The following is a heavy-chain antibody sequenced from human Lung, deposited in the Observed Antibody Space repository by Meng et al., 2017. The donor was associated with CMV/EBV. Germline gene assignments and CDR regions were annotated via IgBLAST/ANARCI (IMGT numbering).Heavy chain of an antibody. CDR2: ITSASRYI. CDR3: ARDQGSYEQLAPDYYYGMDV. V-gene: IGHV3-21*01. CDR1: GFTFGFYS. D-gene: IGHD1-1*01. Sequence: GESLKISCAASGFTFGFYSLNWVRQAPGKGLEWVASITSASRYIFYADSVRGRFTVSRDNAKNSIYLQMNSLRAEDTAVYYCARDQGSYEQLAPDYYYGMDVWXRGTXVTVSS. J-gene: IGHJ6*02.